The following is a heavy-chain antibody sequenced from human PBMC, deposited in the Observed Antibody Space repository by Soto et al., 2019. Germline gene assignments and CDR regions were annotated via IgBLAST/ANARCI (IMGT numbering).Heavy chain of an antibody. D-gene: IGHD3-22*01. CDR3: ARDYGSSGDY. CDR2: IYYSGST. Sequence: QLQLQESGPGLVKPSETLSLTCTVSGGSISTSSYYWGWIRQPPGKGLEWIGSIYYSGSTYYNPSLKSPVTISGDTSKNQFSLKLSSVTAADTAVYYCARDYGSSGDYWGQGTLVTVSS. V-gene: IGHV4-39*01. J-gene: IGHJ4*02. CDR1: GGSISTSSYY.